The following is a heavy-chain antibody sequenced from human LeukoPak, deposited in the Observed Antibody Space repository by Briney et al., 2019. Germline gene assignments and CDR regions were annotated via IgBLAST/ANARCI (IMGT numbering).Heavy chain of an antibody. D-gene: IGHD3-3*01. V-gene: IGHV1-69*01. CDR2: IIPIFGTA. Sequence: GASVKVSCKASGGTFSSYAISWVRQAPGQGLEWMGGIIPIFGTANYAQKFQGRVTITADESTSTAYMELSSLRSEDTAVYYCARSPRITIFGVGTGDYFDYWGQGTLVTASS. CDR1: GGTFSSYA. CDR3: ARSPRITIFGVGTGDYFDY. J-gene: IGHJ4*02.